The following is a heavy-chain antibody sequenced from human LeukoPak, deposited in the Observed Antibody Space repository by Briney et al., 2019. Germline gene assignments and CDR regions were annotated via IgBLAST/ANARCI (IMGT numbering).Heavy chain of an antibody. CDR1: GYTYTLYD. J-gene: IGHJ3*01. CDR2: MNPNSGNT. V-gene: IGHV1-8*02. Sequence: VASVNVSCKASGYTYTLYDLNWVRQARGQGFEWMGYMNPNSGNTGSSQKFHGRLTMTRSTSINTGYMELSSLKYEDTAVYFCGRGRYGANPLSLWGQGTMVTVSS. CDR3: GRGRYGANPLSL. D-gene: IGHD4/OR15-4a*01.